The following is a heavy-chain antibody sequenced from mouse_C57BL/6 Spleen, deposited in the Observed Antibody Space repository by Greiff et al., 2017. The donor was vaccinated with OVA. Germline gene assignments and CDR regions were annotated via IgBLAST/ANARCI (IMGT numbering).Heavy chain of an antibody. Sequence: EVKLMESGGGLVKPGGSLKLSCAASGFTFSDYGMHWVRQAPEKGLEWVAYISSGSSTIYYADTVKGRFTISRDNAKNTLFLQMTSLRSEDTAMYYCARGEGYLYWGQGTTLTVSS. CDR3: ARGEGYLY. J-gene: IGHJ2*01. V-gene: IGHV5-17*01. CDR2: ISSGSSTI. CDR1: GFTFSDYG. D-gene: IGHD2-3*01.